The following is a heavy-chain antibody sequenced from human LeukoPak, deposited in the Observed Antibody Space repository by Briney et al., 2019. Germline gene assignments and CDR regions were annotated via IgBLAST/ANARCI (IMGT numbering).Heavy chain of an antibody. V-gene: IGHV4-34*01. CDR2: INHSGST. CDR3: ASLAPAGIEVPFDI. D-gene: IGHD6-13*01. J-gene: IGHJ3*02. Sequence: PSETLSLTCAVYGGSFSGYYWSWIRQPPGKGLEWIGEINHSGSTNYNPSLKSRVTISVDTSKNQFSLRLSSVTAADTALYYCASLAPAGIEVPFDIWGQGTMVTVSS. CDR1: GGSFSGYY.